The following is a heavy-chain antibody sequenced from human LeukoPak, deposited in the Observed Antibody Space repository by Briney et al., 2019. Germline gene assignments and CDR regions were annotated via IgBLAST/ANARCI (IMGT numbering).Heavy chain of an antibody. CDR3: ARHHYEQSFDI. CDR2: INHSGST. Sequence: SETLSLTCAVYGGSFSGYYWSWIRQPPGKGLEWIGEINHSGSTNYNPSLKSRVTISVDTSKNQFSLKLSSVTAADTAVYYCARHHYEQSFDIWGQGTMVTVSS. J-gene: IGHJ3*02. V-gene: IGHV4-34*01. D-gene: IGHD3-16*01. CDR1: GGSFSGYY.